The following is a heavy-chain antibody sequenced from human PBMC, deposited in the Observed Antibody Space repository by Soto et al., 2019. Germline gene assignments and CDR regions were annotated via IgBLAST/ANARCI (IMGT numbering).Heavy chain of an antibody. CDR3: AKIHRGQLGATFDY. CDR1: GFTFSSYV. V-gene: IGHV3-23*01. CDR2: INGSGSST. J-gene: IGHJ4*02. D-gene: IGHD1-26*01. Sequence: EVQLLESGGGLVQPGGSLRLSCAASGFTFSSYVMSWVRQAPGKGLEWVSAINGSGSSTYYADSVKGRFTISRDNSKNTLYLQMSSLGGEDTAVYYCAKIHRGQLGATFDYWGQGTLVTVSS.